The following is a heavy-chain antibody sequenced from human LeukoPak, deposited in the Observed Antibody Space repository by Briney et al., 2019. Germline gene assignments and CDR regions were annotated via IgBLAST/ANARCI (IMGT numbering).Heavy chain of an antibody. CDR2: IYYSGST. J-gene: IGHJ4*02. CDR1: GGSISSGDYY. CDR3: ARGFEDSDLDY. Sequence: SETLSLTCTVSGGSISSGDYYWSWIRQPPGKGLEWIGYIYYSGSTYYNPSLKSRVTISVDTSKNQFSLKLSSVTAAVTAVYYCARGFEDSDLDYWGQGTLVTVSS. V-gene: IGHV4-30-4*01. D-gene: IGHD6-6*01.